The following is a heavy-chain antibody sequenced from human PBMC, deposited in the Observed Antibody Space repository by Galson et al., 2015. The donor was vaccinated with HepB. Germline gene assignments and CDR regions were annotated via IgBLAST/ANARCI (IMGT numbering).Heavy chain of an antibody. Sequence: SLRLSCAASGFTVTGNCMSWVRQAPGKGLEWVSVIYSGGDTYYADSVKGRFSISRDNSKNTLYLEMNNLRAEDTALYYCAREAYSGSDGAFYYYGMDVWGQGTTVTVSS. V-gene: IGHV3-66*01. J-gene: IGHJ6*02. CDR3: AREAYSGSDGAFYYYGMDV. CDR1: GFTVTGNC. D-gene: IGHD5-12*01. CDR2: IYSGGDT.